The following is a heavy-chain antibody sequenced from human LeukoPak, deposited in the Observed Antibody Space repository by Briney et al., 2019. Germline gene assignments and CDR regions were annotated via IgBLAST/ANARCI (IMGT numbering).Heavy chain of an antibody. D-gene: IGHD4-17*01. CDR2: ISALNGNT. CDR1: GYAFSSYG. Sequence: ASVKVSCKASGYAFSSYGISWVRQAPGQGLEWMGWISALNGNTNYAEKFKDRITMTTDTSTSTAYMELRSLRSDDSAVYYCARAGGDYGGLGGYWGQGTLVTVSS. V-gene: IGHV1-18*01. CDR3: ARAGGDYGGLGGY. J-gene: IGHJ4*02.